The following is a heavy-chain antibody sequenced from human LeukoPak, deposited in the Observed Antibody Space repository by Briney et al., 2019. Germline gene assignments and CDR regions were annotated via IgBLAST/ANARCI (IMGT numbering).Heavy chain of an antibody. V-gene: IGHV2-5*02. Sequence: SGPTLVNPTQTLTLTCTFSGFSLSTSGVGVGWIRQPPGKALEWLALIYWDDDKRYSPSLKNRLTITKDTSKNQVVLTMTNMDPVDTATYYCAHSFGYSSSWYIRTYNWFDPWGQGTLVTVSS. CDR2: IYWDDDK. D-gene: IGHD6-13*01. J-gene: IGHJ5*02. CDR3: AHSFGYSSSWYIRTYNWFDP. CDR1: GFSLSTSGVG.